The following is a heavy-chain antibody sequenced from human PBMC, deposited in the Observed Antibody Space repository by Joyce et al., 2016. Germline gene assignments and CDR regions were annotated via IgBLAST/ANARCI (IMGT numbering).Heavy chain of an antibody. CDR2: IKSDGAT. CDR1: GFTFRSHI. CDR3: AKGECNGGSCYAS. V-gene: IGHV3-23*01. J-gene: IGHJ5*02. Sequence: EVQLLDSGGGFMQPGGSLSLSCAASGFTFRSHIMTWVRQAPVKGLEWVSGIKSDGATYYVDSVKGRFTISRDNSKSTVYLQRNSLRVEETAIYYCAKGECNGGSCYASWGQGTLVTVSS. D-gene: IGHD2-15*01.